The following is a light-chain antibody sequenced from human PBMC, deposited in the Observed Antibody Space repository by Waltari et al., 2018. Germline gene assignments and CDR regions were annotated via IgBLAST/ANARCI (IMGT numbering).Light chain of an antibody. CDR3: QVWDDVTDSGV. CDR2: YDS. CDR1: NIGSKR. Sequence: YVLTQPPSVSVDPGKTARLTCGGDNIGSKRVSWYQQKPGQAPVWVMFYDSDRPSEIPERFSGSNTGNTATLTISWVEAGDEADYHCQVWDDVTDSGVFGGGTKLTVL. J-gene: IGLJ3*02. V-gene: IGLV3-21*04.